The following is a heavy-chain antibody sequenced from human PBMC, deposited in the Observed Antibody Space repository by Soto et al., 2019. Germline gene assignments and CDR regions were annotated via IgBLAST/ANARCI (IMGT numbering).Heavy chain of an antibody. CDR3: ALSHFYGQTTIDY. CDR2: FDPEDGET. CDR1: GYTLTELS. D-gene: IGHD1-1*01. Sequence: ASVKVSCKVSGYTLTELSMHWVRQAPGKGLEWMGGFDPEDGETIYAQKFQGRVTMTEDTSTDAAYMELSSLRSEDTAVYYCALSHFYGQTTIDYWGQGTLVTVSS. J-gene: IGHJ4*02. V-gene: IGHV1-24*01.